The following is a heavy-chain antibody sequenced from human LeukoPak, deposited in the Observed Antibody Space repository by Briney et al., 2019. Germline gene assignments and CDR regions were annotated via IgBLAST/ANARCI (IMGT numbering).Heavy chain of an antibody. D-gene: IGHD6-13*01. CDR1: GYTFTGYY. J-gene: IGHJ6*03. CDR3: ARERMASIAAAGTVQYYYYYMDV. V-gene: IGHV1-46*01. CDR2: INPSGGST. Sequence: ASVKVSCKASGYTFTGYYMHWVRQAPGQGLEWMGIINPSGGSTSYAQKFQGRVTMTRDMSTSTVYMELSSLRSEDTAVYYCARERMASIAAAGTVQYYYYYMDVWGKGTTVTVSS.